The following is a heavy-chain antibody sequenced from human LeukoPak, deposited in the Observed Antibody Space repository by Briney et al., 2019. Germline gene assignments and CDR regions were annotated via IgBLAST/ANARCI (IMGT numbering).Heavy chain of an antibody. D-gene: IGHD1-26*01. CDR1: VGSISSYY. J-gene: IGHJ6*03. CDR3: ARDREYYYYMDV. V-gene: IGHV4-4*07. CDR2: IYTSGST. Sequence: PSETLSLSCTVSVGSISSYYWGWIRQPAAKGLEWIGRIYTSGSTNYNPSLKSRVTMSVDTSKNQFSLKLSSVTAADTAVYYCARDREYYYYMDVWGKGTTVTVSS.